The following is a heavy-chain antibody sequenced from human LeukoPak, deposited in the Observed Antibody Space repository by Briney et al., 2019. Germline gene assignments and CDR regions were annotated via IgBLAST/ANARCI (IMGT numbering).Heavy chain of an antibody. CDR1: GGTFSSDI. CDR3: ARRYCTNGVCYHDRGAFDI. CDR2: MIPIFSTT. D-gene: IGHD2-8*01. J-gene: IGHJ3*02. V-gene: IGHV1-69*06. Sequence: ASVKLSCKTSGGTFSSDIISWVRQAPGQGLEWMGEMIPIFSTTNYAQQSQGRVTITADKSTNTAYMELSSLRSADTAMYYCARRYCTNGVCYHDRGAFDIWGQGTMVTVSS.